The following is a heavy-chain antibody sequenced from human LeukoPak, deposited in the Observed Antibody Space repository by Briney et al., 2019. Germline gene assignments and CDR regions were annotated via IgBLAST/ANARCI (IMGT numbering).Heavy chain of an antibody. D-gene: IGHD6-19*01. CDR2: MSGSSGGST. V-gene: IGHV3-23*01. CDR3: ARATAVAGPFDY. CDR1: GFTFSGYA. Sequence: PGGSLRLSCPASGFTFSGYAMSWVRQAPGKGLEWVSGMSGSSGGSTYYADSVKGRFTISRDNSKNTLYLQMSGLRAEDTAVYYCARATAVAGPFDYWGQGALVTVSS. J-gene: IGHJ4*02.